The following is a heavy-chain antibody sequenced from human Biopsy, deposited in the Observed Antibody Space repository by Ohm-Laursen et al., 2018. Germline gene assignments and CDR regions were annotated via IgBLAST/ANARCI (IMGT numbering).Heavy chain of an antibody. CDR2: INAKTGDT. Sequence: SVKVSCKASGYTFTGYHVHWVRQAPGQGLEWMGWINAKTGDTNYAQKFQGRVTMTRDTSINTAYVDLSSLRSDDTAVYYCTRGGYYYDSLAYYYWFDPWGQGTLVTVSS. CDR3: TRGGYYYDSLAYYYWFDP. J-gene: IGHJ5*02. CDR1: GYTFTGYH. D-gene: IGHD3-22*01. V-gene: IGHV1-2*02.